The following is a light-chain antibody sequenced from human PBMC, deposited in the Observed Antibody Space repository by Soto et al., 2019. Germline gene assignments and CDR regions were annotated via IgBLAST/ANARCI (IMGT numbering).Light chain of an antibody. V-gene: IGLV2-14*01. J-gene: IGLJ2*01. CDR3: SSYCLSYGSIETNATVV. Sequence: QSALTQPASVSGSPGQSITISCTGTSSDVGGYNYVSWYQQHPGKAPKLLIYEVTNRPSGVSNRFSGSKSGNTASLTISGLQAEDEAEYYCSSYCLSYGSIETNATVVFGGGTKVTVL. CDR2: EVT. CDR1: SSDVGGYNY.